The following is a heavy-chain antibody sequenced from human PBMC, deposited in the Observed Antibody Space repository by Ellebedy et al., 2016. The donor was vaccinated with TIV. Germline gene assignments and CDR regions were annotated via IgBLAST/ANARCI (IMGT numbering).Heavy chain of an antibody. Sequence: GESLKISCAASGFIFSSYGMHWVRQAPGKGLEWVAGISYDGRNKNYADSVKGRFTISRDNSKNTVYLQMRSLRAEDTAVYYCARDMFGGPFDPWGQGTLVTVSS. CDR1: GFIFSSYG. CDR3: ARDMFGGPFDP. J-gene: IGHJ5*02. V-gene: IGHV3-30*03. CDR2: ISYDGRNK. D-gene: IGHD3-10*02.